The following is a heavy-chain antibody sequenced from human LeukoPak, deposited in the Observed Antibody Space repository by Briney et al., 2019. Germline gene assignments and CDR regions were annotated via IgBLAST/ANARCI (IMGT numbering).Heavy chain of an antibody. D-gene: IGHD6-19*01. CDR2: IIPIFGIA. V-gene: IGHV1-69*04. CDR1: GGTFSSYA. CDR3: ARGARVAVAGTDYYYGMDV. Sequence: SVKVSCKASGGTFSSYAISWVRQAPGQGLEWMGRIIPIFGIANYAQKFQGRVTITADKSTSTAYMELSSLRSEDTAVYYCARGARVAVAGTDYYYGMDVWGQGTTVTVSS. J-gene: IGHJ6*02.